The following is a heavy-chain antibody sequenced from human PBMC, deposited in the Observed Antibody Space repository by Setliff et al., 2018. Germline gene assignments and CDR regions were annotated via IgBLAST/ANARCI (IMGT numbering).Heavy chain of an antibody. D-gene: IGHD5-18*01. CDR3: AKRFPDGYSHGRYFDY. V-gene: IGHV3-23*01. Sequence: GGSLRLSCAASGFTFSNYAMNWVRQAPGQGLEWVSGIRGRGGSTYYADSVKGRFTISRDNSKNTLYLQMSSLRVDDTAVYYCAKRFPDGYSHGRYFDYWGQGTLVTVSS. J-gene: IGHJ4*02. CDR2: IRGRGGST. CDR1: GFTFSNYA.